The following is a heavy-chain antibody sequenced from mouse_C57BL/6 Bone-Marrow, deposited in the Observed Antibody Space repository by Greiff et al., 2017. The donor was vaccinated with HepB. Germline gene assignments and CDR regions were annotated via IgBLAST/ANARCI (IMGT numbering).Heavy chain of an antibody. Sequence: ESGPGLVKPSQSLSLTCSVTGYSITSGYYWNWIRQFPGNKLEWMGYISYDGSNNYNPSLKNRISITRDTSKNQFFLKLNSVTTEDTATYYCARDPLRLAMDYWGQGTSVTVSS. V-gene: IGHV3-6*01. CDR3: ARDPLRLAMDY. CDR1: GYSITSGYY. CDR2: ISYDGSN. J-gene: IGHJ4*01.